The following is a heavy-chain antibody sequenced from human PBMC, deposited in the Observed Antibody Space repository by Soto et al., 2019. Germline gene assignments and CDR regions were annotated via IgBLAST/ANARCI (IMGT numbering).Heavy chain of an antibody. CDR1: GGSFSGYY. J-gene: IGHJ6*03. D-gene: IGHD3-3*01. Sequence: SETLSLTCAVYGGSFSGYYWSWIRQPPGKGLEWIGEINHSGSTNYNPSLKSRVTISVDTSKNQFSLKLSSVTAADTAVYYCARGLRDYDFWSGYNSPYYMDVWGKGTTVTVSS. CDR2: INHSGST. CDR3: ARGLRDYDFWSGYNSPYYMDV. V-gene: IGHV4-34*01.